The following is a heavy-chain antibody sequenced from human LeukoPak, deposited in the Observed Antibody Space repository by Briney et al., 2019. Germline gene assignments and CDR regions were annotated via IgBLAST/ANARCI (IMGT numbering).Heavy chain of an antibody. J-gene: IGHJ5*02. D-gene: IGHD6-19*01. Sequence: ASVKVSCKASGYTFTSYYMHWVRQTPGQGLEWMGLIKPSGGSTSYAQKFQGRVTMTRDTSTSTVYMELGSLRSEDTAVYYCARVGQWLVRVNWFDPWGQGTLVTVSS. V-gene: IGHV1-46*01. CDR2: IKPSGGST. CDR3: ARVGQWLVRVNWFDP. CDR1: GYTFTSYY.